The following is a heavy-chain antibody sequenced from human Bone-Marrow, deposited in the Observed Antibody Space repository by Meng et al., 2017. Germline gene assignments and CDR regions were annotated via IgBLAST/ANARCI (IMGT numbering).Heavy chain of an antibody. CDR3: ARGRRNYYGSGEQPDY. CDR1: GYTFTSYD. CDR2: MNPNSGNT. V-gene: IGHV1-8*03. J-gene: IGHJ4*02. Sequence: ASVKVSCKASGYTFTSYDINWVRQATGPGLEWMGWMNPNSGNTGYAQKFQGRVTITRNTSISTAYMELSSLRSEDTAVYYCARGRRNYYGSGEQPDYWGQGTLVTVSS. D-gene: IGHD3-10*01.